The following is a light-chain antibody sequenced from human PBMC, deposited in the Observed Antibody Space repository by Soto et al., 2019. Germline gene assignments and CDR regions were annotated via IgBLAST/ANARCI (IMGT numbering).Light chain of an antibody. J-gene: IGKJ1*01. CDR2: KAY. V-gene: IGKV1-5*03. Sequence: DIQMTQSPSTLSVSVGDRFTITCRASQTISSWLAWYQQKPGKAPKLLIYKAYTLKSGVTSRFRGSGSGTEFTLTISSLQPDDFATYYCQHYNSYSEAFGPGTKVDIK. CDR1: QTISSW. CDR3: QHYNSYSEA.